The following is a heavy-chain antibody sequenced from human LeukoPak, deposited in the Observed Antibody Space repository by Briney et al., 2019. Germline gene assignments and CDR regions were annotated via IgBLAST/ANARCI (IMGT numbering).Heavy chain of an antibody. CDR2: ISASGSAT. V-gene: IGHV3-23*01. CDR3: ARLWFSGPKKFDY. CDR1: GFSFDNYG. D-gene: IGHD1-26*01. Sequence: GGSLRLSCAASGFSFDNYGMSWVRQAPGKGLEWVSAISASGSATYYAGSVKGQFTISRDNSKNTLYLQMNSLRAEDTALYYCARLWFSGPKKFDYWGQGTLVTVSS. J-gene: IGHJ4*02.